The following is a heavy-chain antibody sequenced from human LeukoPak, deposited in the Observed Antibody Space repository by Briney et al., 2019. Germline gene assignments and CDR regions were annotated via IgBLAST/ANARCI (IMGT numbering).Heavy chain of an antibody. D-gene: IGHD3-10*01. Sequence: ASVKVSCKASGYSFTSYAISWVRQAPGQGLEWMGWISAYNGNTHYAQKVQDRVTMTTDTSTTTAYMELRSLRSDDTAVYYCARDQAVITRAFGFWGQGTLVTVSS. J-gene: IGHJ4*02. CDR3: ARDQAVITRAFGF. CDR1: GYSFTSYA. CDR2: ISAYNGNT. V-gene: IGHV1-18*01.